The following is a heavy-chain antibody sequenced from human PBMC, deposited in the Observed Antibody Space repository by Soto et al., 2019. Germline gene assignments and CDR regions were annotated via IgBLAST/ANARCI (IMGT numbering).Heavy chain of an antibody. V-gene: IGHV4-30-2*01. J-gene: IGHJ4*02. Sequence: QLQLQESGSGLVKPSQTLSLTCAGSGGSISSGGYSWSWIRQPPGKGLEWIGYIYHSGSTYYNPSLKCRVXXXVXWSKNQVSLKLSAVTAADTAVYYCARGMTTVTTFDYWGQGTLVTVSS. CDR3: ARGMTTVTTFDY. D-gene: IGHD4-17*01. CDR2: IYHSGST. CDR1: GGSISSGGYS.